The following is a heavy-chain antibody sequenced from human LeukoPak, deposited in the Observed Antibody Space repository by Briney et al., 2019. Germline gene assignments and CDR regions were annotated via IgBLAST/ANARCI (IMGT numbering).Heavy chain of an antibody. Sequence: GGSLRLSCAASGFTFSSCWMSWFRQAPGKGLEWVANIKQDGSEKYYVDSVKGRFTISRDNAKNSLYLQMNSLRAEDTAVYYCARAMRDYGDFEGPFDYWGQGTLVTVSS. J-gene: IGHJ4*02. CDR3: ARAMRDYGDFEGPFDY. CDR2: IKQDGSEK. D-gene: IGHD4-17*01. CDR1: GFTFSSCW. V-gene: IGHV3-7*01.